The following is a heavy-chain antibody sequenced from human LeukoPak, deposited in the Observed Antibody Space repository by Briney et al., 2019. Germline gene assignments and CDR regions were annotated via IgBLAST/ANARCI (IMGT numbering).Heavy chain of an antibody. Sequence: SGTLSLTCTVSGGSISSYYWSWIRQPPGKGLEWIGYIYTSGSTNYNPSLKSRVTISVDTSKNQFSLKLSSVTAADTAVYYCARGGSGWSLFDYWGQGTLVTVSS. CDR2: IYTSGST. V-gene: IGHV4-4*09. CDR3: ARGGSGWSLFDY. J-gene: IGHJ4*02. CDR1: GGSISSYY. D-gene: IGHD6-19*01.